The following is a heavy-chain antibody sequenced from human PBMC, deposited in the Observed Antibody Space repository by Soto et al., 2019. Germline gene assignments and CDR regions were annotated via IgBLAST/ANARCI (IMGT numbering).Heavy chain of an antibody. D-gene: IGHD3-10*01. Sequence: QVQLQESGPGLVQPSRTLSLICSVSGDSITSGNYYWSWVRQHPGKGLEWLAYIFHSGSSYYNPSIRRRLTVSVTTSRSQFSLSLTSVTAADAALYYCARVSYFGSGAGFFGTWGPGILVTVSS. J-gene: IGHJ5*02. CDR1: GDSITSGNYY. CDR2: IFHSGSS. CDR3: ARVSYFGSGAGFFGT. V-gene: IGHV4-31*02.